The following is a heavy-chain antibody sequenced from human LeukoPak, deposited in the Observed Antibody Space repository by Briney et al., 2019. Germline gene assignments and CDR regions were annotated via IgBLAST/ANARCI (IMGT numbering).Heavy chain of an antibody. CDR3: AARTIVVVPAAIVCFDS. D-gene: IGHD2-2*01. CDR1: GGSISSSSYY. CDR2: IYYSGST. Sequence: SETLSLTCTVSGGSISSSSYYWGWIRQPPGKGLEWIVTIYYSGSTYYNPYLKSRVTISVDTSKNQFSLKLSSVTAADTAVYSCAARTIVVVPAAIVCFDSWGQGTLVTVSS. J-gene: IGHJ5*01. V-gene: IGHV4-39*01.